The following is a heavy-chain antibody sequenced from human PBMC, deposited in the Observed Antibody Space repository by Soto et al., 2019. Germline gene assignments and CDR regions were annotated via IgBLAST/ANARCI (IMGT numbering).Heavy chain of an antibody. Sequence: SETLSLTCTVSGGSISSYYWSWIGQPPGKGLEWIGYIYYSGSTNYNPSLKSRVTISVDTSKNQFSLKLSSVTAADTAVYYCARIGPQNYWNYYYYYYMDVWGKGTTVTVSS. CDR3: ARIGPQNYWNYYYYYYMDV. CDR2: IYYSGST. D-gene: IGHD1-1*01. J-gene: IGHJ6*03. V-gene: IGHV4-59*08. CDR1: GGSISSYY.